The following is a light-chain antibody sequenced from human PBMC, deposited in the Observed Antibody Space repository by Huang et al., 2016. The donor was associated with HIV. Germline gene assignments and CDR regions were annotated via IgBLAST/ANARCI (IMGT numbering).Light chain of an antibody. Sequence: EIVMTQSPATLSVSPGDRVTISCRARQSVGSNLAWFQQKPDEAPRLLIYAASTRATGIPARFSGRGSGTAFTLTISGLQSEDFAIYFCHQYNKWHSFGQGTKVDIK. J-gene: IGKJ2*01. CDR3: HQYNKWHS. CDR1: QSVGSN. V-gene: IGKV3D-15*01. CDR2: AAS.